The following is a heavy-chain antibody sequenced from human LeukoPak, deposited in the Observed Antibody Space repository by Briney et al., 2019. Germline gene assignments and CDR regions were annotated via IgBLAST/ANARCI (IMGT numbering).Heavy chain of an antibody. J-gene: IGHJ4*02. Sequence: GGSLRLSCAASGFTFSSYSMMWVRQAPGKGLEWVSYISSSSTTIHYADSVKGRFTISRDNAKNSLFLQMNSLRAEDTAVYYCARARSGYYFDYWGQGTLVTVSS. CDR1: GFTFSSYS. V-gene: IGHV3-48*01. D-gene: IGHD5-12*01. CDR2: ISSSSTTI. CDR3: ARARSGYYFDY.